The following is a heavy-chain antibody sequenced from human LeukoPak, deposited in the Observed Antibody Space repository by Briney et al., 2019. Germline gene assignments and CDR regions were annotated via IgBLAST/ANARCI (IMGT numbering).Heavy chain of an antibody. J-gene: IGHJ6*03. V-gene: IGHV1-69*05. CDR3: ARGRLRDYYYYYMDV. D-gene: IGHD3-16*01. CDR1: GGTFSSYA. Sequence: SVKLSCKASGGTFSSYAISWVRQAPGQGLEWMGVIIPIFGTANYAQKFQGRVTITTDESTSTANMELSSLRSEDTAAYYCARGRLRDYYYYYMDVWGKGTTVTVSS. CDR2: IIPIFGTA.